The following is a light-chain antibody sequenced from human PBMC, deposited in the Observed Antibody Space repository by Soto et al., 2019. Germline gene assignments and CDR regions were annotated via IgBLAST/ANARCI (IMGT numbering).Light chain of an antibody. CDR1: SSDVGGYNY. V-gene: IGLV2-14*01. CDR2: DVS. Sequence: QSALTQPASVSGSPGQSITISCTGTSSDVGGYNYVSWYQQHPGKAPKLMFYDVSNWPSGLSNRLSGSKSGNTASLTISGLKAEEEADYYFSSYTSSSTLVVFGGETKLTVL. J-gene: IGLJ2*01. CDR3: SSYTSSSTLVV.